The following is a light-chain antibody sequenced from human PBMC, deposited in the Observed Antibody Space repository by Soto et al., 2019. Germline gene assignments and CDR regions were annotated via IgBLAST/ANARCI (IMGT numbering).Light chain of an antibody. Sequence: DIQMTQSPSTLSASVGDRVTITCRASQSISNWLAWYQQKPGKAPKLLIYKASSLDSGVPSRFSGSGSGTVFTLTSSSLQPDDVATYYCQQYNSYWTFGQGTKVEIK. V-gene: IGKV1-5*03. J-gene: IGKJ1*01. CDR2: KAS. CDR3: QQYNSYWT. CDR1: QSISNW.